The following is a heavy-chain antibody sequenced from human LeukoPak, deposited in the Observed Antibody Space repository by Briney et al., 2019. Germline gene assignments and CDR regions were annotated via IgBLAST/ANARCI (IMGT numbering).Heavy chain of an antibody. CDR1: GFTFSSYA. V-gene: IGHV3-30*04. CDR2: ISYDGSNK. Sequence: GGSLRLSCAASGFTFSSYAMHWVRQAPGKGLEWVAVISYDGSNKYYADSVKGRFTTSRDNSKNTLYLQMNSLRAEDTAVYYCTRDRTVTTFDSWGQGTLVTVSS. D-gene: IGHD4-17*01. CDR3: TRDRTVTTFDS. J-gene: IGHJ4*02.